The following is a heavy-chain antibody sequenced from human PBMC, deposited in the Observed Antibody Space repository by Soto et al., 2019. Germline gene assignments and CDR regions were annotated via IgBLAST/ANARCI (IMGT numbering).Heavy chain of an antibody. D-gene: IGHD3-10*01. J-gene: IGHJ6*02. CDR2: IYYSGST. V-gene: IGHV4-59*08. CDR1: GGSISSYY. Sequence: SETLSLTCTVSGGSISSYYWSWIRQPPGKGLEWIGYIYYSGSTNYNPSLKSRVTISVDTSKNQFSLKLSSVTAADTAVYYCARQVRPRFTYREASYYYYGMDVWGQGTTVTVSS. CDR3: ARQVRPRFTYREASYYYYGMDV.